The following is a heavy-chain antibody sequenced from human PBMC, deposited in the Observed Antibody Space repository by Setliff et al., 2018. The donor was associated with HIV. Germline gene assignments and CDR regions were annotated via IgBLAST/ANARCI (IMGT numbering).Heavy chain of an antibody. CDR1: GFTFGDYA. CDR3: SMSIAARRPPVDY. J-gene: IGHJ4*02. Sequence: GESLTISCTASGFTFGDYAMSWVRQSPGKGLEWVGFIRSKAYGGTTEYAASVKGRFTISRDDSKSIAYLQMNSLKTEDTAVYYCSMSIAARRPPVDYWGQGTLVTVSS. D-gene: IGHD6-6*01. V-gene: IGHV3-49*04. CDR2: IRSKAYGGTT.